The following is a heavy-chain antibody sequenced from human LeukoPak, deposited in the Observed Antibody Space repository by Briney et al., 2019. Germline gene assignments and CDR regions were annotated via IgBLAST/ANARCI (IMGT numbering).Heavy chain of an antibody. CDR1: GASLSSYH. Sequence: PSETLSLTCTVSGASLSSYHWTWIRQPPGKGLEWIGNIYYSGSTNYNPSLKSRVTMSIDTSRNQFSLKLSSVAAADTAVFYCARMFSSGYYYVGSFDIWGQGTLVTVSS. CDR2: IYYSGST. CDR3: ARMFSSGYYYVGSFDI. V-gene: IGHV4-59*01. D-gene: IGHD3-22*01. J-gene: IGHJ3*02.